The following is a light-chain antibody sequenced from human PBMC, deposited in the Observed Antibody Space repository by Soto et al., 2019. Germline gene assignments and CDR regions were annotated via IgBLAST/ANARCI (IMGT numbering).Light chain of an antibody. CDR1: QSVSSTY. V-gene: IGKV3-20*01. CDR3: QQFGSSPIT. Sequence: ELVLTQSPGTLSLSPGGRATLSCRASQSVSSTYLAWYQQKPGQAPRLLVYGVSNSATGIPDRFSGSGSGTDFTLTISRLEPEDSSVYYCQQFGSSPITFGQGTRLEIK. CDR2: GVS. J-gene: IGKJ5*01.